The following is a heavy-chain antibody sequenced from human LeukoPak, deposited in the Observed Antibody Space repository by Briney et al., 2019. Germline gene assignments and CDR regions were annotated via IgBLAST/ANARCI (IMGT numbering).Heavy chain of an antibody. V-gene: IGHV3-30-3*01. Sequence: PGGSLRLSCAASGFTFSSYAMHWVRQALGKGLEWVAVISYDGSNKYYADSVKGRFTISRDNSKNTLYLQMNSLRAEDTAVYYCARDRTYGDYGGVFDYWGQGTLVTVSS. J-gene: IGHJ4*02. D-gene: IGHD4-17*01. CDR3: ARDRTYGDYGGVFDY. CDR1: GFTFSSYA. CDR2: ISYDGSNK.